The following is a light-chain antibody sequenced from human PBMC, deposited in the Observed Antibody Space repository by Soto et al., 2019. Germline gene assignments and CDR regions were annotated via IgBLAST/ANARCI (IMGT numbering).Light chain of an antibody. CDR1: QSVRSMY. CDR3: QHYGNSLWT. V-gene: IGKV3-20*01. CDR2: DAS. Sequence: EVVLTRSPGTLSLSPGERATLSCRASQSVRSMYLAWYQQKPGQAPRLLIYDASSRATDIPERFSGSGSGTDFTLTISRLEPEDFAIYYCQHYGNSLWTFGQGTKVDIK. J-gene: IGKJ1*01.